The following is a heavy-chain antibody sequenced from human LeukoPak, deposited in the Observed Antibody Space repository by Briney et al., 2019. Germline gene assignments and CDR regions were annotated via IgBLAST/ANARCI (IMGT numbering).Heavy chain of an antibody. CDR1: GFTFTNHW. D-gene: IGHD3-10*01. CDR2: ISPDGRET. CDR3: GRDDVLGSGSVDY. V-gene: IGHV3-74*01. Sequence: GGSLRLSCAASGFTFTNHWMHWVRQAPGKGLVGVSRISPDGRETNHADSVKGRFTISRDNAKNTLYLQMNRLGAEDTAVYYWGRDDVLGSGSVDYWGQGVLVTVSS. J-gene: IGHJ4*02.